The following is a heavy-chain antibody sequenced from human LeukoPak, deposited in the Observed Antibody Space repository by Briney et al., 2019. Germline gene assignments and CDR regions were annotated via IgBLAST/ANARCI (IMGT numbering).Heavy chain of an antibody. V-gene: IGHV4-59*12. CDR1: GGSISSYY. D-gene: IGHD3-10*01. CDR2: IYYSGST. CDR3: ARLPDYYSRHGAPG. J-gene: IGHJ4*02. Sequence: SETLSLTCTVSGGSISSYYWSRIRQPPGKGLEWIGYIYYSGSTNYNPSLKSRVTIPVDTSKNQFSLKLSSVTAADTAVYYCARLPDYYSRHGAPGWGQGTLVTVSS.